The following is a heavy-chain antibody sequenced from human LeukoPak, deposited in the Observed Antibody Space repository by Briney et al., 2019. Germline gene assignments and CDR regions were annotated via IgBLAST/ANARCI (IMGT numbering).Heavy chain of an antibody. CDR2: IYHSGST. J-gene: IGHJ3*02. Sequence: PSETLSLTCAVSGYSISSGYYWGWIRQPPGKGLEWIASIYHSGSTYYNPSLKSRVTISVDTSKNQFSLKLTSVTAADTAVYYCARDRAELSAFDIWGQGTMVTVSS. V-gene: IGHV4-38-2*02. D-gene: IGHD1-26*01. CDR3: ARDRAELSAFDI. CDR1: GYSISSGYY.